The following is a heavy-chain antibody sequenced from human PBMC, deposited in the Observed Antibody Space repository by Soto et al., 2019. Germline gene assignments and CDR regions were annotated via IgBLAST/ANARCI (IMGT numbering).Heavy chain of an antibody. V-gene: IGHV4-31*03. CDR2: IYYSGST. J-gene: IGHJ4*02. D-gene: IGHD2-2*02. CDR3: ARGIVVVPAAISSLGFDY. Sequence: SETLSLTCTVSVGSISSGGYYWSWIRQHPGKGLEWIGYIYYSGSTYYNPSLKSRVTISVDTSKNQFSLKLSSVTAADTAVYYCARGIVVVPAAISSLGFDYWGQGTLVTVSS. CDR1: VGSISSGGYY.